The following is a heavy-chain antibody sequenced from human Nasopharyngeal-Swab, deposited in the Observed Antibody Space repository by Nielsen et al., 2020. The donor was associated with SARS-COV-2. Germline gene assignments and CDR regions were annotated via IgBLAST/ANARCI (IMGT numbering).Heavy chain of an antibody. Sequence: WIRQPPGKGLEWVAVISYDGSNKHYADSAKGRFTISRDNSKNTLYLQMNSLRAEDTAVYYCAKDQSINWFDPWGQGTLVTVSS. V-gene: IGHV3-30*18. CDR2: ISYDGSNK. CDR3: AKDQSINWFDP. J-gene: IGHJ5*02. D-gene: IGHD2-21*01.